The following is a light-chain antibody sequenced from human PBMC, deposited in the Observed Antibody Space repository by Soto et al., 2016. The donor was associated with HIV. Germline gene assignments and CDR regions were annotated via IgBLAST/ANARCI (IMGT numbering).Light chain of an antibody. Sequence: SYELTQPPSVSVAPGKTARITCGGKNIGSESVHWYQQRPGQAPVLLVYDDSDRPSGIPERFSGSNSGNTATLTISRVEAGDEADYYCQVWDRSSDVVFGGGTKLDRP. V-gene: IGLV3-21*03. CDR1: NIGSES. J-gene: IGLJ2*01. CDR2: DDS. CDR3: QVWDRSSDVV.